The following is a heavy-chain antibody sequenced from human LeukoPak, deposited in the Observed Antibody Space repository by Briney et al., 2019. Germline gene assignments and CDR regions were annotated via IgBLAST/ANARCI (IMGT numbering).Heavy chain of an antibody. V-gene: IGHV4-39*07. J-gene: IGHJ4*02. CDR1: GGSISSSSYY. CDR2: IYYSGST. Sequence: SSETLSLTCTVSGGSISSSSYYWGWIRQPPGKGLEWIGSIYYSGSTYYNPSLKSRVTISVDTSKNQFSLKLSSVTAADTAVYYCARSSSSTHYWGQGTLVTVSS. D-gene: IGHD6-6*01. CDR3: ARSSSSTHY.